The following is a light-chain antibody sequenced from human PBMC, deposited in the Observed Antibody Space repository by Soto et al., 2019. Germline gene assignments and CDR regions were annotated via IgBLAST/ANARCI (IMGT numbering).Light chain of an antibody. CDR1: QSISGS. CDR3: QQYNGFWT. J-gene: IGKJ1*01. V-gene: IGKV1-5*03. Sequence: DIQMTQSPSTLSASVGDRVTITCRASQSISGSLAWYQQKPGKAPQLLIYEASNLKSGVPSRFSGGGSGTEYTLTISSLQPDESASYYCQQYNGFWTFGQGTRVEIK. CDR2: EAS.